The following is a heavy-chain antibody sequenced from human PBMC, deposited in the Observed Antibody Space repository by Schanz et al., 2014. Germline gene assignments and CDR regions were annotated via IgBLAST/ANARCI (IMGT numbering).Heavy chain of an antibody. V-gene: IGHV3-33*01. D-gene: IGHD3-9*01. Sequence: QVQVVESGGGVVQAGRSLRLSCVASGFTFNNYGMHWVRQAPGKGLGWVAVIWHDGSGKYYADSVKGRFTISRDNSKNTLYLEMNSLRAEVTAVYYCAYYDVLTGFDYWGQGTQVTVSS. CDR3: AYYDVLTGFDY. CDR2: IWHDGSGK. J-gene: IGHJ4*02. CDR1: GFTFNNYG.